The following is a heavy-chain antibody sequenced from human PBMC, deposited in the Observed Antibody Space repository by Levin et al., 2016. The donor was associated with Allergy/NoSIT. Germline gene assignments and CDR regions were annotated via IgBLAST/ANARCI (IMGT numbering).Heavy chain of an antibody. CDR3: TRGGSGSYQGAWNFDL. V-gene: IGHV1-46*01. J-gene: IGHJ2*01. Sequence: ASVKVSCKASGYTFTSYYIHWVRQAPGQGLEWMGVINPSGGGTTYAQKFQGRGAMTRDRSTSTVYMELNSLRPEDTAVYYYTRGGSGSYQGAWNFDLWGRGTLVTVSS. D-gene: IGHD1-26*01. CDR2: INPSGGGT. CDR1: GYTFTSYY.